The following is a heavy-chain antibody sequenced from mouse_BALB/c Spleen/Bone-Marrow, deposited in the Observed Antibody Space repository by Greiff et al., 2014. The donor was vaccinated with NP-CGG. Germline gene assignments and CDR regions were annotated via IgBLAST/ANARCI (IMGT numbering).Heavy chain of an antibody. J-gene: IGHJ4*01. CDR3: ARSGERYGAMDY. Sequence: EVKLVESGGGLVKPGGSLKLSCAASGFTFSDFYMFWFRQTPEKRLEWVATISNGGTYTYYPDSVKGGFTISRDNAKNNLYLQMSSLKSEDTAMYYCARSGERYGAMDYWGQGTSVTVTS. D-gene: IGHD1-1*02. V-gene: IGHV5-4*02. CDR2: ISNGGTYT. CDR1: GFTFSDFY.